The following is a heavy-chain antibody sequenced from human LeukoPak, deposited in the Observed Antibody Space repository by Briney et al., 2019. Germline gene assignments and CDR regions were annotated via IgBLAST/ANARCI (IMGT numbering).Heavy chain of an antibody. CDR3: TNFKPPAPDALDV. CDR2: ISGSGTI. V-gene: IGHV3-69-1*01. J-gene: IGHJ3*01. Sequence: PGGSLSCSVAASGFTGSGNNRGWVGRAQGKGRRGISYISGSGTIYYADSVKGRFTISRDNAQRLVYLQMNSLRAEDTAVYYCTNFKPPAPDALDVWGQGTLITVSS. CDR1: GFTGSGNN. D-gene: IGHD2/OR15-2a*01.